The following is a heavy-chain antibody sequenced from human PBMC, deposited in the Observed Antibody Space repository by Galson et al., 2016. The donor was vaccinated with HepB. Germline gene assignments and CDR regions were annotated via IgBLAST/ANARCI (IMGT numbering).Heavy chain of an antibody. D-gene: IGHD2-21*02. Sequence: SLRLSCAASGFTFSSYSMDWVRQAPGKGLEWISYITPSSDALHYADSVKGRFTISRDDAKKSLYLEMKSLRDEDKAVYYCAREHGGYCDWGQGTLVTVSS. CDR3: AREHGGYCD. CDR2: ITPSSDAL. V-gene: IGHV3-48*02. J-gene: IGHJ4*02. CDR1: GFTFSSYS.